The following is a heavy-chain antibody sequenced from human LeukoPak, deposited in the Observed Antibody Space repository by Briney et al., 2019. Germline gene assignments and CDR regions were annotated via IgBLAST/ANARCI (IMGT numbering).Heavy chain of an antibody. CDR3: ARGIVGGTDFDY. CDR2: ISGNHGNT. V-gene: IGHV1-18*04. J-gene: IGHJ4*02. CDR1: GYIFTNYA. D-gene: IGHD1-26*01. Sequence: GASVKVSCKTSGYIFTNYAITWVRQAPGHSLEWMGWISGNHGNTNYAESLQDRVTMTRDTPTSTAYIDVTNLTSGDTAVYYCARGIVGGTDFDYWGQGTLVTVSP.